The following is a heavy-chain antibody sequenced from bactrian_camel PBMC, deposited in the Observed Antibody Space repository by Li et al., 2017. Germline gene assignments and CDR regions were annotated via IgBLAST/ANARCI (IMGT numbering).Heavy chain of an antibody. CDR2: IDSDGST. D-gene: IGHD2*01. Sequence: HVQLVESGGGSVQPGGSLRLSRTAEGVDGSVYYMAWFRQAPGKEREGVAIIDSDGSTGYEDSVKGRFTISRNSATNTLFLQMNDLKPEDTAMYYCAADRCYPGWSRTGDEFPYWGRGTQVTVS. CDR1: GVDGSVYY. J-gene: IGHJ4*01. CDR3: AADRCYPGWSRTGDEFPY. V-gene: IGHV3-2*01.